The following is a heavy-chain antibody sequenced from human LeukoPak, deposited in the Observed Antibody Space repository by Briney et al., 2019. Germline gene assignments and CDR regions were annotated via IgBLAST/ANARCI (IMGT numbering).Heavy chain of an antibody. CDR2: IFGSGGST. J-gene: IGHJ4*02. V-gene: IGHV3-23*01. CDR1: GFTFSSYA. Sequence: GGSLRLSCAASGFTFSSYAMYWVRQAPGKGLEWVSGIFGSGGSTHYADSVKGRFTISRDNSKNTLYLQMNSLRAEDTAVYYCVRDTSGYAEFDYWGQGTLVTVSS. D-gene: IGHD3-22*01. CDR3: VRDTSGYAEFDY.